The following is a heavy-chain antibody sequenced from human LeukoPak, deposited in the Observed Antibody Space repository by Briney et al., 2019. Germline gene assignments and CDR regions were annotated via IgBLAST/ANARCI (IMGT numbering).Heavy chain of an antibody. V-gene: IGHV1-2*02. CDR2: INPNSGGT. J-gene: IGHJ5*02. Sequence: GASVKVSCKTSGYRFNGYHIHWVRQAPGQGVEWMGWINPNSGGTKYAQKFQGRVTMTGDTSISTVYMELSRLRSDDSAVYYCAREDYDILTGYRTKHWFHPWGQGTLVTVSS. D-gene: IGHD3-9*01. CDR3: AREDYDILTGYRTKHWFHP. CDR1: GYRFNGYH.